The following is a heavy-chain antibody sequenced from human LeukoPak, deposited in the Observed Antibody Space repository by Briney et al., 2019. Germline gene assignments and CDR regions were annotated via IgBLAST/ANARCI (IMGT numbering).Heavy chain of an antibody. Sequence: PGGSLRLSCAASGFTLSIYAMTWVRQAPGKGLEWVSTFYETDKTDYADSVKGRFTISRDTSKNMLYLQMNSLRAEDTAIYYCAKRGAGSGGLHFWGQGTLVTVSS. J-gene: IGHJ4*02. D-gene: IGHD6-19*01. CDR1: GFTLSIYA. CDR2: FYETDKT. CDR3: AKRGAGSGGLHF. V-gene: IGHV3-23*01.